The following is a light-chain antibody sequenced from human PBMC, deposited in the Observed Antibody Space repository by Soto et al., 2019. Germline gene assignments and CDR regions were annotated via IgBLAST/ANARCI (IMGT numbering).Light chain of an antibody. CDR1: QSVSSS. CDR2: GAS. J-gene: IGKJ2*01. V-gene: IGKV3-15*01. Sequence: EIVMTQSPATLSVSPGERATLSCRASQSVSSSLAWYQQKPGQAPRVLIYGASTRATGIPARFGGSGSGTEFTLTITSLQSEDFAVYYCQQYSDWRYTFGQGTKLEIK. CDR3: QQYSDWRYT.